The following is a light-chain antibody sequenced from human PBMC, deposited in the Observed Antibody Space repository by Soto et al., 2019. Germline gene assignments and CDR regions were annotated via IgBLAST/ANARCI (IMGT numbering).Light chain of an antibody. CDR3: QEYNNWLLT. CDR2: GAS. J-gene: IGKJ4*01. V-gene: IGKV3-15*01. Sequence: IVMTQSPATLSVSPWERATLSCRASQSVSSNLAWYQQKPGQAPRLLIYGASIRATGIPARFSGSGSGTEFTLTISNLESENFAVYFCQEYNNWLLTFGGGTKVDIK. CDR1: QSVSSN.